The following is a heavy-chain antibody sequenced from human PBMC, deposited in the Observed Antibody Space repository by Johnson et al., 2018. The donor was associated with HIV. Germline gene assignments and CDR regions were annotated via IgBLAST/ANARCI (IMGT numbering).Heavy chain of an antibody. J-gene: IGHJ3*02. V-gene: IGHV3-11*04. CDR3: AKDRWVGVGDAFDI. CDR1: GFTFSDYY. D-gene: IGHD2-15*01. Sequence: QMLLVESGGGVVQPGRSLRLSFAPSGFTFSDYYMSWMRQAPGHGLEWVSYISSSDSTIYYADSVKGRFTISRDNSKNTLYLQMNSLRAEDTAVYYCAKDRWVGVGDAFDIWGQGTMVTVSS. CDR2: ISSSDSTI.